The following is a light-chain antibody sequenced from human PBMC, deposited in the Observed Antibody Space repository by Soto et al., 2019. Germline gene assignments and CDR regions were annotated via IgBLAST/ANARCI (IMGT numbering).Light chain of an antibody. CDR1: QDINIF. CDR3: QLRNSYPLT. J-gene: IGKJ2*01. Sequence: DIQFAQSPSFMSASVGDRVTITCRATQDINIFLACFQQKPGKAPNLLISAASTLQSGVPSRFSGSGSETEFTLTISSLQPEDSATYFCQLRNSYPLTFGQGTKVDI. V-gene: IGKV1-9*01. CDR2: AAS.